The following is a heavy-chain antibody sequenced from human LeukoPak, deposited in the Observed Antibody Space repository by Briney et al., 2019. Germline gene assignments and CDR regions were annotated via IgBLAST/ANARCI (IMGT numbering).Heavy chain of an antibody. CDR2: IIPIFGTA. CDR3: ARGLGRTAMVTRGGVRFDY. D-gene: IGHD5-18*01. J-gene: IGHJ4*02. V-gene: IGHV1-69*06. CDR1: GGTFSSYA. Sequence: AASVKVSCKASGGTFSSYAISWARQAPGQGLEWMGGIIPIFGTANYAQKFQGRVTITADKSTSTAYMDLRSLRSDDTAVYYCARGLGRTAMVTRGGVRFDYWGQGTLITVSS.